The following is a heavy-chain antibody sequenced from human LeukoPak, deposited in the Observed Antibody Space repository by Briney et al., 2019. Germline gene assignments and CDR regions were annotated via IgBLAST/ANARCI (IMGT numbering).Heavy chain of an antibody. CDR2: ISGSGGST. V-gene: IGHV3-23*01. Sequence: PGGSLRLSCAASGFTFSSYAMSWLRQAPGKGLEWVSAISGSGGSTYYADSVKGRFTISRDNSKNPLYLQMNSLRAEHSTLYHCALVRWYHGGSPLDAFDIWRRATMVSVSS. J-gene: IGHJ3*02. CDR1: GFTFSSYA. D-gene: IGHD1-26*01. CDR3: ALVRWYHGGSPLDAFDI.